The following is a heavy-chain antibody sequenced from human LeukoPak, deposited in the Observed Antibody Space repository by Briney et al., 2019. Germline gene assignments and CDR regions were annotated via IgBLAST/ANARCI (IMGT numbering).Heavy chain of an antibody. CDR3: AGQGTVTRIDY. CDR2: IYYSGST. V-gene: IGHV4-59*01. D-gene: IGHD4-17*01. Sequence: SETLSLTCTVSGGSISSYYWSWIRQPPGKGLEWIGYIYYSGSTNYNPSLKSRVTTSVDTFKNQFSLKLSSVTAADTAVYYCAGQGTVTRIDYWGQGTLVTVSS. CDR1: GGSISSYY. J-gene: IGHJ4*02.